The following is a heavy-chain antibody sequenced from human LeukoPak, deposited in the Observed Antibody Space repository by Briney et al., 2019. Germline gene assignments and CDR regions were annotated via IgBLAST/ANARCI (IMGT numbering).Heavy chain of an antibody. CDR2: ISYDGSNK. V-gene: IGHV3-30-3*01. CDR3: ARATPVLRYFDWLLSSFQFDP. CDR1: GFTFSSYA. D-gene: IGHD3-9*01. J-gene: IGHJ5*02. Sequence: GGSLRLSCAASGFTFSSYAMHWVRQAPGKGLEWVAVISYDGSNKYYADSVKGRFTISRDNSKNTLYLQMNSLRAGDTAVYYCARATPVLRYFDWLLSSFQFDPWGQGTLVTVSS.